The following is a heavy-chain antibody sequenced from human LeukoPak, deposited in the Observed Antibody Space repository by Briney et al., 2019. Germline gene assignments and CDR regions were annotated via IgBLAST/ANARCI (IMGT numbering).Heavy chain of an antibody. Sequence: SETLSLTCTVSGYSISSGYYWGWIRQPPGKGLEWIGEITHSGSTNYNPSLKSRVTISVDTSKNQFSLKLSSVTAADTAVYYCARRTFGGVIKYWGQGTLVTVSS. CDR3: ARRTFGGVIKY. J-gene: IGHJ4*02. CDR1: GYSISSGYY. V-gene: IGHV4-38-2*02. CDR2: ITHSGST. D-gene: IGHD3-16*02.